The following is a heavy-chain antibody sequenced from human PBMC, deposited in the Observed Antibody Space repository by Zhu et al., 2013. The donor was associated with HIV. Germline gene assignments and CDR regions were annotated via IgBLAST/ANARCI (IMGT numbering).Heavy chain of an antibody. J-gene: IGHJ4*02. V-gene: IGHV4-61*01. CDR2: IYYSGST. CDR3: AGGYDSSGYYYPFGSFDY. D-gene: IGHD3-22*01. Sequence: QVQLQESGPGLVKPSETLSLTCTVSGGSVSSGSYYWSWIRQPPGKGLEWIGYIYYSGSTNYNPSLKSRVNISVDMPKNQFSLKLSSVTAADTAVYYCAGGYDSSGYYYPFGSFDYWGQGTLVTVSS. CDR1: GGSVSSGSYY.